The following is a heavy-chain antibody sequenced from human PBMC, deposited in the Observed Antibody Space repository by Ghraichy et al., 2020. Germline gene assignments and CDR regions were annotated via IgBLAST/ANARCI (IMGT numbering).Heavy chain of an antibody. CDR1: GGTFSSYA. D-gene: IGHD1-26*01. Sequence: SVKVSCKASGGTFSSYAISWVRQAPGQGLEWMGRIIPILGIANYAQKFQGRVTITADKSTSTAYMELSSLRSEDTAVYYCASYVSGMLPRGQYNWFDPWGQGTLFTVSS. J-gene: IGHJ5*02. V-gene: IGHV1-69*04. CDR3: ASYVSGMLPRGQYNWFDP. CDR2: IIPILGIA.